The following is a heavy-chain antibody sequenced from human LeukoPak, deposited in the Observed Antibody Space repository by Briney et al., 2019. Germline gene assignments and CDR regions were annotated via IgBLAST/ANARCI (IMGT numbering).Heavy chain of an antibody. J-gene: IGHJ3*02. CDR1: GFTFSSYA. Sequence: PGASLRLSCAATGFTFSSYAMSWVRQAPGKGLEWVSAISGSGGSTYYADSVKGRFTISRDNSKNTLYLQMNSLRAEDTAVYYCARTTGWLVYDAFDIWGQGTMVTVSS. V-gene: IGHV3-23*01. D-gene: IGHD6-19*01. CDR2: ISGSGGST. CDR3: ARTTGWLVYDAFDI.